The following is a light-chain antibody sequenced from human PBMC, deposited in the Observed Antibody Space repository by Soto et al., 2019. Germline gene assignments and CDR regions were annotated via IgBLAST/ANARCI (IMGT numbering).Light chain of an antibody. Sequence: QSVLTQPPSVSGAPGQRVTISCTGSSSNFGAGYDVQWYQQLPGTAPKYLINGNNNRPSGVPDRFSASRSGTSASLAITGLQGEDEAEYYCQSYDISMSAYVFGAGTKVSV. CDR3: QSYDISMSAYV. CDR2: GNN. J-gene: IGLJ1*01. V-gene: IGLV1-40*01. CDR1: SSNFGAGYD.